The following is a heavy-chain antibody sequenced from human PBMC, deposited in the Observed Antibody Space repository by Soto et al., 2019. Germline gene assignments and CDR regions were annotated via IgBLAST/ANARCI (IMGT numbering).Heavy chain of an antibody. CDR1: GYTFTSYG. D-gene: IGHD2-15*01. V-gene: IGHV1-18*01. CDR3: ASSRLGCSGGSCYSGSFDY. Sequence: GASGKVSCKASGYTFTSYGISWVRQAPGQGLEWMGWISAYNGNTNYAQKLQGRVTMTTDTSTSTAYMELRSLRSDDTAVYYCASSRLGCSGGSCYSGSFDYWGQGTLVTVSS. J-gene: IGHJ4*02. CDR2: ISAYNGNT.